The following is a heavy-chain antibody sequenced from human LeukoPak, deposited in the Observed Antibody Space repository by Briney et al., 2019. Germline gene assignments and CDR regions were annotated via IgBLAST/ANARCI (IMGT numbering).Heavy chain of an antibody. V-gene: IGHV3-21*01. CDR3: ARDISRHASRTGAFDI. CDR1: GFPFSNYA. CDR2: ISSSSSYI. D-gene: IGHD3/OR15-3a*01. Sequence: GGSLRLSCAASGFPFSNYAMTWVRQAPGKGLERVSSISSSSSYIYYADSVKGRFTISRDNAKNSLYLQMNSLRAEDTAVYYCARDISRHASRTGAFDIWGKGQWSPSLQ. J-gene: IGHJ3*02.